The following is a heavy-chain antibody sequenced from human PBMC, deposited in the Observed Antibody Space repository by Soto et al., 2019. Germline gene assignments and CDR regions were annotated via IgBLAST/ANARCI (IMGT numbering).Heavy chain of an antibody. J-gene: IGHJ5*02. CDR3: ARDRWFGELFGWFDP. D-gene: IGHD3-10*01. CDR2: IYYSGST. Sequence: SGPLSLTCTVSVGSISSYYWSWIRQPPGKGLEWIGYIYYSGSTNYNPSLKSRVTISVDTSKNQFSLKLSSVTAADTAVYYCARDRWFGELFGWFDPWGQGTLVTVSS. CDR1: VGSISSYY. V-gene: IGHV4-59*01.